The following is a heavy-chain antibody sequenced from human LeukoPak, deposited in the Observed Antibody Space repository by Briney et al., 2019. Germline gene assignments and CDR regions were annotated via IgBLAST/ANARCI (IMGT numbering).Heavy chain of an antibody. J-gene: IGHJ4*02. D-gene: IGHD3-9*01. Sequence: GGSLRLSCAASGFTFSSYAMSWVRQAPGKGLEWVANIKQDGSEKYYVDSVKGRFTISRDNAKNSLYLQMNSLRAEDTAVYYCARRSDYDILTGHDLGDFDYWGQGTLVTVSS. CDR1: GFTFSSYA. CDR2: IKQDGSEK. CDR3: ARRSDYDILTGHDLGDFDY. V-gene: IGHV3-7*01.